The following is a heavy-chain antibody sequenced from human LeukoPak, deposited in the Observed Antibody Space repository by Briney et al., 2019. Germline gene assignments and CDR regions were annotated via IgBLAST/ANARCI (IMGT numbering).Heavy chain of an antibody. D-gene: IGHD3-22*01. CDR1: GGSISSSSYY. Sequence: SETLSLTCTVSGGSISSSSYYWGWLRQPPGKGLEWIGSIYYSGSTYYNPSLKSRVTISVDTSKNQFSLKLRSVTAADTAVYYCARVTGYMIEDYFDYWGRGTLVTVSS. CDR2: IYYSGST. J-gene: IGHJ4*02. CDR3: ARVTGYMIEDYFDY. V-gene: IGHV4-39*07.